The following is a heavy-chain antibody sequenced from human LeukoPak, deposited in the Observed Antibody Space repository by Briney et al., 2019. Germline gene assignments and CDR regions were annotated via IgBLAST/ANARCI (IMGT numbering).Heavy chain of an antibody. CDR2: IYHSGST. D-gene: IGHD3-22*01. CDR3: ARSSQWLLPYYFDY. Sequence: SETLSLTCTVSGGSISSYYWGWIRQPPGKGLEWIGSIYHSGSTYYNPSLKSRVTISVDTSKNQFSLKLSSVTAADTAVYYCARSSQWLLPYYFDYWGQGTLVTISS. CDR1: GGSISSYY. J-gene: IGHJ4*02. V-gene: IGHV4-38-2*02.